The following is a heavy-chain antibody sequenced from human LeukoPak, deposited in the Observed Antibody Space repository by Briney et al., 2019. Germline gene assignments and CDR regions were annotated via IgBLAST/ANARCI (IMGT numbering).Heavy chain of an antibody. CDR2: IRYDGGNK. D-gene: IGHD2-2*01. CDR3: VKQIAGDYCSSSSCYFDY. CDR1: GFTFSDYY. Sequence: GGSLRLSCAASGFTFSDYYMSWIRQAPGKGLEWVAFIRYDGGNKYYGDSVQGRFTISRDNSKNTLYLQMNSLRAEDTAVYYCVKQIAGDYCSSSSCYFDYWGQGTLVTVSS. J-gene: IGHJ4*02. V-gene: IGHV3-30*02.